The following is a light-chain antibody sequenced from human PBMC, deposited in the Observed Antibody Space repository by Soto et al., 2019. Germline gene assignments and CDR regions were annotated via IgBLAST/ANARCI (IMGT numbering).Light chain of an antibody. J-gene: IGLJ2*01. CDR1: SSDVGRYNY. CDR3: CSYTTSNTRV. Sequence: QSALTQPASVSGSPGQSITISCTGTSSDVGRYNYVSWYQQYPGKAPKLMIYDVNNRPSGVSNRFSGSKSGNTASLTISGLQAEDEADYYCCSYTTSNTRVFGGGTKVTVL. CDR2: DVN. V-gene: IGLV2-14*03.